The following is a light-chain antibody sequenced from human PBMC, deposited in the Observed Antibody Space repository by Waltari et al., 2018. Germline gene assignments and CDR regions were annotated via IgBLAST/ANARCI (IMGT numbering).Light chain of an antibody. Sequence: EIVLTQSPGTLSLSPGERATLSCRASQSVNNYLAWFQQKPGQAPRLLIHGESSRATGIPDRISGSGSGTDFTLTISGLEPQDFAVYYCQQYSSSPLTFGPGTKVDIK. CDR2: GES. V-gene: IGKV3-20*01. J-gene: IGKJ3*01. CDR3: QQYSSSPLT. CDR1: QSVNNY.